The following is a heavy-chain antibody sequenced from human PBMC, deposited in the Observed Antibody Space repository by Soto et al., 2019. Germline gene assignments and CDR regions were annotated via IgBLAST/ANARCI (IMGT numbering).Heavy chain of an antibody. CDR1: GFTFRSYE. J-gene: IGHJ4*02. CDR2: ISADGSGT. Sequence: GGSLRLSCAAYGFTFRSYEMHWVRQPPGKGLQWISYISADGSGTYYEDSVRGRFTISRDNARNSLSLQVNSLRADDTAIYYCVRDLHEPLPADVLRVTKWGQGTQVTVSS. CDR3: VRDLHEPLPADVLRVTK. V-gene: IGHV3-48*03. D-gene: IGHD3-3*01.